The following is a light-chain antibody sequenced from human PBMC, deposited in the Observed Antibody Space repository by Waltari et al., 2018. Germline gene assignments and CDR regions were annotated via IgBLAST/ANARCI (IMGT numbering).Light chain of an antibody. Sequence: QSVLTQPPSASGTPGQRVTIPCSRSSSHIGIHPFHWSQTIPGTPPKPPLHRYQQLPGTAPKLIIYRDNQPPAGVPDRFSGSKSGTSASLAISGLQSEDEADYYCAAWDDSLNGVFGGGTKLTVL. CDR3: AAWDDSLNGV. V-gene: IGLV1-44*01. CDR1: SSHIGIHP. CDR2: RDN. J-gene: IGLJ3*02.